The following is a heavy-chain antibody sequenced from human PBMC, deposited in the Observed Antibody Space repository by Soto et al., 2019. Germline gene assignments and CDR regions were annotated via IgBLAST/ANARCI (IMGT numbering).Heavy chain of an antibody. V-gene: IGHV3-23*01. CDR1: GFTFSSYA. CDR2: ISGSGGST. CDR3: AKDEPILSYCSGGCCGCAYYAIDV. J-gene: IGHJ6*02. Sequence: GGSLRLFCAASGFTFSSYAMSWVRQAPGKGLEWVSAISGSGGSTYYADSVKGRFTISRDNSKNTLYLRMNILRAEDRDVYYCAKDEPILSYCSGGCCGCAYYAIDVWGQGTTVTVSS. D-gene: IGHD2-15*01.